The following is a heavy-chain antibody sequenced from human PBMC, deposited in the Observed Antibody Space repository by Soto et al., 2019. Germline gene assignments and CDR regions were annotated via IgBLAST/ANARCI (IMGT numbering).Heavy chain of an antibody. CDR2: INPNSGGT. CDR1: GYTFTGYY. V-gene: IGHV1-2*04. D-gene: IGHD2-15*01. J-gene: IGHJ5*02. CDR3: ARKACPHGVGGGNLFDP. Sequence: QVQLVQSGAEVKKPGASVKVSCKSSGYTFTGYYMHWVRQAPGQGLEWMGWINPNSGGTHYAQQVQGWVTMTRDTSIRTAYRGLCRLRSDDTALYYRARKACPHGVGGGNLFDPWGQGTLVTFAS.